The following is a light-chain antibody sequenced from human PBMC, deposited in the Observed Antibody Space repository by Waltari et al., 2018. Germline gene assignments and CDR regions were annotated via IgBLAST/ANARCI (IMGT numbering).Light chain of an antibody. CDR3: SSYAGDNILI. CDR2: GVN. J-gene: IGLJ2*01. V-gene: IGLV2-8*01. Sequence: CTQAPGKAPKLIVYGVNKRPSGVPGRFSGSKSGNTASLIVSGLQADDEAYYYCSSYAGDNILIFGGGTKLTV.